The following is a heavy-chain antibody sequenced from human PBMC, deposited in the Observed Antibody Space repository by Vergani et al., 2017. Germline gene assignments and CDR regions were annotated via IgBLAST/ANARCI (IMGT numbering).Heavy chain of an antibody. CDR1: GYTFTSYA. CDR2: INTGNGNT. CDR3: AREVRIRVGAAPYFDY. Sequence: QVQLVQSGAEVKKPEASVKVSCKASGYTFTSYAMHWVRQAPGQRLEWMGWINTGNGNTKYSQKFQGRVTITRDTSASTAYMELSSLRSEDTAVYYCAREVRIRVGAAPYFDYWGQGTLVTVSS. V-gene: IGHV1-3*04. D-gene: IGHD1-26*01. J-gene: IGHJ4*02.